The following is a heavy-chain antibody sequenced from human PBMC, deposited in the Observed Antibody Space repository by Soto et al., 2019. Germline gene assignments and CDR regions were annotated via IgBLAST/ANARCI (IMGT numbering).Heavy chain of an antibody. CDR2: ITSRGTTV. V-gene: IGHV3-11*01. Sequence: QVQLVESGGGLVTPGGSLRLSCAASAFTFSDYYMTWIRQAPGKGLEWVSYITSRGTTVYYADSVKGRFTISRDNTKNSLYLRMNSPRAEDTAVCYWARGSKGSSWFSASYHFDSWGQGTLVTVSS. J-gene: IGHJ4*02. D-gene: IGHD6-13*01. CDR1: AFTFSDYY. CDR3: ARGSKGSSWFSASYHFDS.